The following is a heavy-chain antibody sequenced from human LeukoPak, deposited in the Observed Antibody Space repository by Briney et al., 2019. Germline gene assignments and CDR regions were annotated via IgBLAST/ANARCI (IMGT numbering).Heavy chain of an antibody. J-gene: IGHJ5*02. D-gene: IGHD3-9*01. CDR1: GGSISSSNW. CDR3: ARRYYDILTGPNWFDP. CDR2: IYHSGST. Sequence: SETLSLTCAVSGGSISSSNWWSWVRPPPGKGLEWIGEIYHSGSTNYNPSLKSRVTISVDKSKNQFSLKLSSVTAADTAVYYCARRYYDILTGPNWFDPWGQGTLVTVSS. V-gene: IGHV4-4*02.